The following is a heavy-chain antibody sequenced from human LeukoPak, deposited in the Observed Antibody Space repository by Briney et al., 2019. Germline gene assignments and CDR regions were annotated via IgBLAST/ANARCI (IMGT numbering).Heavy chain of an antibody. CDR2: VHYSGST. Sequence: SETLSLTCTVSGGSISSYYWSWIRQPPGKGLEWIGYVHYSGSTYYNPSLKSRVTISVDTSKNQFSLKLSSVTAADTAVYYCARGNPFRYYYGSGSSNWFDPWGQGTLVTVSS. CDR3: ARGNPFRYYYGSGSSNWFDP. D-gene: IGHD3-10*01. CDR1: GGSISSYY. J-gene: IGHJ5*02. V-gene: IGHV4-59*01.